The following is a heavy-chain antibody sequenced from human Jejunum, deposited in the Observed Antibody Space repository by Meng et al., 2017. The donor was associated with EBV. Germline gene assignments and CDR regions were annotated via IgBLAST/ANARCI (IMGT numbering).Heavy chain of an antibody. CDR2: VYYSGRT. CDR3: AGPRLCSWGYSFDH. J-gene: IGHJ4*02. V-gene: IGHV4-61*03. CDR1: GDSVSSDNDY. Sequence: QAQLQESGPGLVRPSETLSLTCTVSGDSVSSDNDYWSWIRQSPGKGLEWIGYVYYSGRTDCNPSLKSRVSISLDTSKNHFSLKLSSVTAADTAVYYCAGPRLCSWGYSFDHWGQGALVTVSS. D-gene: IGHD2-15*01.